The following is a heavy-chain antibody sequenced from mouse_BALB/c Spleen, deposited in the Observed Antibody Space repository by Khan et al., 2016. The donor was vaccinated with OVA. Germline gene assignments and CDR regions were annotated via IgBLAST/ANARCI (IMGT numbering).Heavy chain of an antibody. CDR2: IWAGGSK. Sequence: VQLVESGPGLVAPSQSLSITCTVSGFSLTDYAVSWIRQPPGKGLEWLGVIWAGGSKYYYSVLKSRLSISTDNSKSQVFLIVNSLLTADTAMLYCAKDPPYYGLDYWGQGTSVTVSS. V-gene: IGHV2-6-5*01. CDR1: GFSLTDYA. J-gene: IGHJ4*01. CDR3: AKDPPYYGLDY.